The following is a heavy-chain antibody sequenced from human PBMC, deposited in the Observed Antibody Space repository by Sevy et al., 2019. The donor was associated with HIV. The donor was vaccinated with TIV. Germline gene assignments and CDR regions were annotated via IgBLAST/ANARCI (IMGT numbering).Heavy chain of an antibody. CDR2: MNPDSGTT. D-gene: IGHD2-2*01. V-gene: IGHV1-8*01. CDR3: AGALVGYQLTHYYYYYGMDV. J-gene: IGHJ6*02. Sequence: ASVKVSCQTSGHTFTRHDINWVRQAPGQGLEWMGWMNPDSGTTGYAQKFQGGVTMTRNTSIGTAFMELSSLGPEYTAVYYCAGALVGYQLTHYYYYYGMDVWGQGTTVTVSS. CDR1: GHTFTRHD.